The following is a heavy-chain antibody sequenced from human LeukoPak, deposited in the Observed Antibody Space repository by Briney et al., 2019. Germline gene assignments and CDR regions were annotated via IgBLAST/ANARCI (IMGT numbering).Heavy chain of an antibody. CDR3: AKEGMNGYNFDY. CDR2: ISGSGGST. D-gene: IGHD5-18*01. V-gene: IGHV3-23*01. CDR1: GFTFSSNA. J-gene: IGHJ4*02. Sequence: GGSLRLSCAASGFTFSSNAMSWVRQAPGKGLECVSAISGSGGSTYYADSVKGRFTISRDNSKNTLYLQMNSLRAEDTAVYYCAKEGMNGYNFDYWGQGTLVTVSS.